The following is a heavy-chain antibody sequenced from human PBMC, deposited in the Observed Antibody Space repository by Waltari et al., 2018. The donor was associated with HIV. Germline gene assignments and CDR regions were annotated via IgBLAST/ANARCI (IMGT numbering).Heavy chain of an antibody. D-gene: IGHD3-22*01. V-gene: IGHV4-39*07. CDR1: GGSIRSRSTY. Sequence: QLQLQESGPGLVKPSETLSLTCTVSGGSIRSRSTYWGWIRQPPRKGLEWIGSIYYRGSTYYKTSLKSRVTISVDTSKNQVSLKLSSVTAADTAVYYCARDVPTFDSGRPTWGPGTLVTVSS. CDR2: IYYRGST. J-gene: IGHJ5*02. CDR3: ARDVPTFDSGRPT.